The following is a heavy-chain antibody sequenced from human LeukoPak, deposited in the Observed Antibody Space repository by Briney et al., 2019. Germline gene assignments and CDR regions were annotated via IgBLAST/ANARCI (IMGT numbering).Heavy chain of an antibody. Sequence: PGGSLRLSCAASGFTFSSHWMHWARQAPGKGLVWVSRINSDGSIATYADSVKGRFTISRDNAKNTLYLQMNSLRAEDTAVYYCARDDWNSNWFDPWGQGTLVTVSS. V-gene: IGHV3-74*01. CDR2: INSDGSIA. D-gene: IGHD1-7*01. CDR1: GFTFSSHW. J-gene: IGHJ5*02. CDR3: ARDDWNSNWFDP.